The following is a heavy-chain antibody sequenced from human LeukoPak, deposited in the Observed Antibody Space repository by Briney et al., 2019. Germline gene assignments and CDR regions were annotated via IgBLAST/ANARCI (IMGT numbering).Heavy chain of an antibody. Sequence: PGGSLRLSCAASRFTFSVSAMYWVRQASGKGLEWVGRIRNKANNYATAYAASLKGRFTISRDDSKNTAYLQMNSLRAEDTAVYYCARDKGVWGNLQIPEYWGQGTLVTVSS. CDR2: IRNKANNYAT. D-gene: IGHD3-16*01. V-gene: IGHV3-73*01. CDR1: RFTFSVSA. CDR3: ARDKGVWGNLQIPEY. J-gene: IGHJ4*02.